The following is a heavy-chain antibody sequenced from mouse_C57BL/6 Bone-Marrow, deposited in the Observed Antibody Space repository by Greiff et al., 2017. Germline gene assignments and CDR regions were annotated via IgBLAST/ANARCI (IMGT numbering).Heavy chain of an antibody. CDR2: IHPNSGST. Sequence: QVQLQQPGAELVKPGASVKLSCTASGYTFTSYWMHWVKPRPEQGLEWIGMIHPNSGSTNYNAKFQSKATLTVDKSSSKAYMQLSSLTSEDSAVYYCARHFDYWGQGTTLTVSS. J-gene: IGHJ2*01. V-gene: IGHV1-64*01. CDR1: GYTFTSYW. CDR3: ARHFDY.